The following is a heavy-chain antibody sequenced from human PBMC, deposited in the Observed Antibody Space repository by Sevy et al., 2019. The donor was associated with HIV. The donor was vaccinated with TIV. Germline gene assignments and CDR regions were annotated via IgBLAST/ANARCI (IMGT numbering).Heavy chain of an antibody. CDR1: GFSFSSYS. D-gene: IGHD6-13*01. V-gene: IGHV3-21*06. CDR2: IGSSNSYI. CDR3: ARSYSSSWYILYYFEY. J-gene: IGHJ4*02. Sequence: GGSLRISCAASGFSFSSYSVSWVRQAPGKGLEWVASIGSSNSYIYYADSVKGRFTISRDNVKNSLFLHMNTLRAEDTAVYYCARSYSSSWYILYYFEYWGQGTPVTVSS.